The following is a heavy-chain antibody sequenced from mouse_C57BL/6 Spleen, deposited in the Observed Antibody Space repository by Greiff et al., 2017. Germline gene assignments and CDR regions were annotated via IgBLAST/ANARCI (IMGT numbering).Heavy chain of an antibody. J-gene: IGHJ3*01. CDR1: GYAFRSYW. CDR2: IYPGDGDT. V-gene: IGHV1-80*01. D-gene: IGHD2-1*01. Sequence: VQLQQSGAELVKPGASVKISCKASGYAFRSYWMNWVKQRPGKGLEWIGQIYPGDGDTNYNGKFKGKATLTADKSSSTAYLQLSSLTSEDSAVYFCAGGNYGNYPFAYWGQGTLVTVSA. CDR3: AGGNYGNYPFAY.